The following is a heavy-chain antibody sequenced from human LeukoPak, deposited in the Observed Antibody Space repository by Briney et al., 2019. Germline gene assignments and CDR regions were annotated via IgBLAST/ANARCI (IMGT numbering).Heavy chain of an antibody. J-gene: IGHJ6*03. CDR2: IYTSGST. CDR1: GGSISSSSYY. V-gene: IGHV4-61*02. CDR3: ARGNHHMDV. Sequence: SETLSLTCTVSGGSISSSSYYWSWIRQPAGKGLEWIGRIYTSGSTNYNPSLKSRVTISVDTSKNQFSLKLSSVTAADTAVYYCARGNHHMDVWGKGTTVTVSS.